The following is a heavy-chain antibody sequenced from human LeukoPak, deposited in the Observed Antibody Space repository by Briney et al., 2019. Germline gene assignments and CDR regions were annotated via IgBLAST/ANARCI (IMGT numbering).Heavy chain of an antibody. CDR2: INHSGST. CDR3: ARDITIFGVVQSPRGNMDV. J-gene: IGHJ6*03. V-gene: IGHV4-34*01. D-gene: IGHD3-3*01. CDR1: GGSFSGYY. Sequence: SETLSLTCAGYGGSFSGYYWSWIRQPPGKGLEWIGEINHSGSTNYNPSLKSRVTISVDTSKNQFSLKLRSVPAADTGVYYCARDITIFGVVQSPRGNMDVWGKGTTVTVSS.